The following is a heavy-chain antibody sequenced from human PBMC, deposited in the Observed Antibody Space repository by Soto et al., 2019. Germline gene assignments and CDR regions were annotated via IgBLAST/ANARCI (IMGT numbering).Heavy chain of an antibody. D-gene: IGHD3-22*01. CDR1: GYSFTSYW. J-gene: IGHJ6*02. CDR3: ARSYYYDSSGYYVYYYYGMDV. Sequence: EVQLVQSGAEVKKPGESLKISCKGSGYSFTSYWIGWVRQMPGKGLEWMGIIYPGDSDTRYSPSFQGQVTISADKSIITAYLQWSSLKASDTAMYYCARSYYYDSSGYYVYYYYGMDVWGQGTTVTVSS. CDR2: IYPGDSDT. V-gene: IGHV5-51*01.